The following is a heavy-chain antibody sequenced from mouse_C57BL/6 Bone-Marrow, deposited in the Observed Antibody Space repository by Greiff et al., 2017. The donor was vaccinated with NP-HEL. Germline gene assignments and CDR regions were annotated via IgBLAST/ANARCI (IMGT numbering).Heavy chain of an antibody. D-gene: IGHD2-5*01. J-gene: IGHJ3*01. CDR1: GYTFTNYW. Sequence: QVQLQQSGAELVRPGTSVKMSCKASGYTFTNYWIGWAKQRPGHGLEWIGDLYPGGGYTNYNEKFKGKGTLTSDKSSRAAYMQFSSLTSEDSAIYYCARSGYYSNSWFAYWGQGTLVTVSA. V-gene: IGHV1-63*01. CDR2: LYPGGGYT. CDR3: ARSGYYSNSWFAY.